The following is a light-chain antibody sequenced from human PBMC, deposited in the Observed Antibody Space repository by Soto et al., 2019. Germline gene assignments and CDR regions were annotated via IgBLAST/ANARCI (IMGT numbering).Light chain of an antibody. Sequence: EIVMTQSPAALSVSPGEGATLSCRASQSVSSKLAWYQQKPGQAPRLLIYGASTRATGIPARFSGSGSGTEITLIISSLQSEDCAIYYCQQYHTWPITFGGGTKVDIK. V-gene: IGKV3-15*01. J-gene: IGKJ4*01. CDR3: QQYHTWPIT. CDR2: GAS. CDR1: QSVSSK.